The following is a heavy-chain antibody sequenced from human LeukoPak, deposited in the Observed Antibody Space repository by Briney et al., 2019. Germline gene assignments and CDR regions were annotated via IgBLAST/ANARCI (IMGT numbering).Heavy chain of an antibody. Sequence: ASVKVSCKASGYTFTGYYMHWVRQAPGQGLEWMGWINPNSGGTNYAQKFQGRVTMTRDTSISTAYMELSSLRSEDTAVYYCARVGGDHDYFDYWGQGTLVTVSS. V-gene: IGHV1-2*02. CDR2: INPNSGGT. J-gene: IGHJ4*02. D-gene: IGHD4-17*01. CDR1: GYTFTGYY. CDR3: ARVGGDHDYFDY.